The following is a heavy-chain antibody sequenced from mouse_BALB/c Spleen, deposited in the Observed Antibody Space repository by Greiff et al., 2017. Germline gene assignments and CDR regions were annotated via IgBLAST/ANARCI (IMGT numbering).Heavy chain of an antibody. J-gene: IGHJ2*01. V-gene: IGHV5-9-3*01. CDR2: ISSGGSYT. Sequence: EVKLVESGGGLVKPGGSLKLSCAASGFTFSSYAMSWVRQTPEKRLEWVATISSGGSYTYYPDSVKGRFTISRDNAKNTLYLQMSSLRSEDTAMYYCARITTDTYFDYWGQGTTLTVSS. CDR3: ARITTDTYFDY. D-gene: IGHD1-2*01. CDR1: GFTFSSYA.